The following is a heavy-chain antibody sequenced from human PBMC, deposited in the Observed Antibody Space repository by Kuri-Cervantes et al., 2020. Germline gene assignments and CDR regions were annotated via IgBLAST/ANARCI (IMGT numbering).Heavy chain of an antibody. J-gene: IGHJ3*02. Sequence: SETLSLTCTVSGGSISSYYWSWIRQPQGKGLEWIGYIYYRGSTNYNPTLKSRVTRSVDTSKNQFSLKLSSVTPAVTAVYYCANYSGSYQTRVWVDAFDIWGQGTMVTVSS. D-gene: IGHD1-26*01. CDR1: GGSISSYY. CDR2: IYYRGST. CDR3: ANYSGSYQTRVWVDAFDI. V-gene: IGHV4-59*08.